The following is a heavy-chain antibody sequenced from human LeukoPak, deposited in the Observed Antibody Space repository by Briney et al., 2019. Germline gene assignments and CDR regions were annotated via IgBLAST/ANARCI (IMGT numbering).Heavy chain of an antibody. V-gene: IGHV4-59*08. CDR1: GDSISSYY. J-gene: IGHJ3*02. CDR3: ARGDRLYEDSSRKSDAFDI. Sequence: PSETLSLTCTVSGDSISSYYWSWIRQPPGKGLEWIGYIYYSGSTNYNPSLKSRVTISVDTSKNQFSLKLSSVTAADTAVYYCARGDRLYEDSSRKSDAFDIWGQGTMVTVSS. D-gene: IGHD5/OR15-5a*01. CDR2: IYYSGST.